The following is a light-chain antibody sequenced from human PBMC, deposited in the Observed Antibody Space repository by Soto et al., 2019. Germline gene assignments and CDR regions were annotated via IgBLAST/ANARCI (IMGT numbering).Light chain of an antibody. J-gene: IGKJ5*01. CDR2: DAS. Sequence: IVLTQSPATLSLSRVEGANLSCRASQFIDRYLAWYRQIPGQAPRLLIYDASNRATGIPDRFSGGGSGTDFTLTISSLEPEDFAVYYCQQRSNLPPTFGQGTRLEIK. CDR3: QQRSNLPPT. V-gene: IGKV3-11*01. CDR1: QFIDRY.